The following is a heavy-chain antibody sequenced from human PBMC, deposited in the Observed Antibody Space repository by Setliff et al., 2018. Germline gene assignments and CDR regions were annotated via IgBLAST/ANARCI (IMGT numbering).Heavy chain of an antibody. V-gene: IGHV3-7*01. Sequence: PGGSLRLSCVASGFTFSRYWMSWVRQAPGKGLEWVANIKEDGSERYYVDSVKGRFTMSRDNAKNSLYLQMNSLRAEDTAVYYCARQATDYWGQGTLVTVSS. J-gene: IGHJ4*02. CDR3: ARQATDY. CDR1: GFTFSRYW. CDR2: IKEDGSER.